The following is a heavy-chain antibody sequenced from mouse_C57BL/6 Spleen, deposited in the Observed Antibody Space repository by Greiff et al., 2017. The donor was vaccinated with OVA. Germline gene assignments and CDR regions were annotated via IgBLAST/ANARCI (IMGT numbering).Heavy chain of an antibody. CDR1: GFTFSSYA. Sequence: EVQRVESGGGLVKPGGSLKLSCAASGFTFSSYAMSWVRQTPEKRLEWVATISDGGSYTYYPDNVKGRFTISRDNAKNNLYLQMSHLKSEDTAMYYCARETGLGPSDYWGQGTTLTVSS. V-gene: IGHV5-4*01. CDR3: ARETGLGPSDY. CDR2: ISDGGSYT. J-gene: IGHJ2*01. D-gene: IGHD4-1*01.